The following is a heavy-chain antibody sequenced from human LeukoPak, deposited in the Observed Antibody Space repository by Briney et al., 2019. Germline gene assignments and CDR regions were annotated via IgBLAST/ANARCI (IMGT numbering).Heavy chain of an antibody. CDR1: GGSISSSSYY. Sequence: KPSETLSLTCTVSGGSISSSSYYWGWIRQPPGKGLEWIGSIYYSGSTYYNPSLKSRVTISVDTSKNQFSLKLSSVTAADTAVYYCAREGRIGSTYYYGSGSYLNYYFDYWGQGTLVTVSS. CDR2: IYYSGST. V-gene: IGHV4-39*02. J-gene: IGHJ4*02. D-gene: IGHD3-10*01. CDR3: AREGRIGSTYYYGSGSYLNYYFDY.